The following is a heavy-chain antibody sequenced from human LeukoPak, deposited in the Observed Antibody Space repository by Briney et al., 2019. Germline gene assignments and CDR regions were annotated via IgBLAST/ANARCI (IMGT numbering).Heavy chain of an antibody. CDR2: ISEDGGST. J-gene: IGHJ6*02. Sequence: GGSLRLSCAASGFTFDDYAMHWVRQAPGKGLEWVSLISEDGGSTYYADSVKGRFTISRDNSRNSLYLQMNSLRTEDTALYYCAKDITMVRGVIITDLNYYYGMDVWGQGTTVTVSS. D-gene: IGHD3-10*01. V-gene: IGHV3-43*02. CDR3: AKDITMVRGVIITDLNYYYGMDV. CDR1: GFTFDDYA.